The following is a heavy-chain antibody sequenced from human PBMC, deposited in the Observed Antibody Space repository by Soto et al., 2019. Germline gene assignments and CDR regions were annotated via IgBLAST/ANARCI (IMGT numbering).Heavy chain of an antibody. CDR1: GGSFSGYY. J-gene: IGHJ3*01. CDR3: ARARGQRHRNAFLV. CDR2: INHSGST. V-gene: IGHV4-34*01. Sequence: PSETLSLTCAVYGGSFSGYYWSWIRQPPGKGLEWIGEINHSGSTNYNPSLKSRVTISVDTSKNQFSLKLSSVTAADTAVYFCARARGQRHRNAFLVWGQGTMVTVSS. D-gene: IGHD1-1*01.